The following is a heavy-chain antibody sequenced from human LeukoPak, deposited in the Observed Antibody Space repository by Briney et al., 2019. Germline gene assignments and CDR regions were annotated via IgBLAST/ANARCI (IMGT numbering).Heavy chain of an antibody. CDR1: GGTFSSYA. CDR2: IIPIFGTA. J-gene: IGHJ3*02. V-gene: IGHV1-69*13. D-gene: IGHD2-2*01. CDR3: ARGVSYQLLLCFDI. Sequence: SVKVSCKASGGTFSSYAISWVRQAPGQGLEWMGGIIPIFGTANYAQKFQGRVTITADESTSTAYMELSSLRSEDTAVYYCARGVSYQLLLCFDIWGQGTMVTVSS.